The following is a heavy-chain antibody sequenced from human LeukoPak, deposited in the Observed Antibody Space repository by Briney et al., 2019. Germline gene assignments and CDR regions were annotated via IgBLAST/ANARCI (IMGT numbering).Heavy chain of an antibody. CDR2: IYHSGST. V-gene: IGHV4-38-2*02. D-gene: IGHD3-10*01. J-gene: IGHJ6*03. Sequence: PSETLSLTCTVSGYSISSGYYWGWIRQPPGKGLEWIGSIYHSGSTYYNPSLKSRVTISVDTSKNQFSLKLSSVTAADTAVYYCARLGGGNVQAKVLLWFGESDRGQYYMDVWGKGTTVTVSS. CDR1: GYSISSGYY. CDR3: ARLGGGNVQAKVLLWFGESDRGQYYMDV.